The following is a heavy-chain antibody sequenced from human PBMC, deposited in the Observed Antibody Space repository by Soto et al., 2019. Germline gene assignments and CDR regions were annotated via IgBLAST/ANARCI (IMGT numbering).Heavy chain of an antibody. V-gene: IGHV5-51*01. CDR2: IYPGDSDT. D-gene: IGHD2-21*02. J-gene: IGHJ6*02. CDR1: GYSFTSYW. CDR3: TISRGDYYYYYGMDV. Sequence: GESLKISCKGSGYSFTSYWIGWVRQMPGKGLEWMGIIYPGDSDTRYSPSFQGQVTISADKSISTAYLQWSSLKASDTAMYYCTISRGDYYYYYGMDVWGQGTTVTVSS.